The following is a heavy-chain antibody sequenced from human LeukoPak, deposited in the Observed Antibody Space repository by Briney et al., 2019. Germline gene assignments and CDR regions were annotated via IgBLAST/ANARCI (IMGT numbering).Heavy chain of an antibody. CDR3: AREDMITLGGVIARNYFDY. CDR1: GFNFSSYS. J-gene: IGHJ4*02. V-gene: IGHV3-21*01. D-gene: IGHD3-16*02. Sequence: GGSLRLSCAAYGFNFSSYSMNWVRQAPGKGLEWVSSISSSSSYIYYADSVKGRFTISRDNAKNSLYLQMNSLRADETAVYYCAREDMITLGGVIARNYFDYWGQGTLVTVFS. CDR2: ISSSSSYI.